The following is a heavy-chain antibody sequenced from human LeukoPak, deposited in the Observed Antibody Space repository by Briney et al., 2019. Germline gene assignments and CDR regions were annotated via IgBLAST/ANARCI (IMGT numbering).Heavy chain of an antibody. CDR1: GFTFSSYG. CDR2: IRYDGSNK. V-gene: IGHV3-30*02. J-gene: IGHJ5*02. Sequence: GGSLRLSYAASGFTFSSYGMHWVRQAPGKGLEWVAFIRYDGSNKYYADSVKGRFTISRDNSKNTLYLQMNSLRAEDTAVYYCAKDPPEYQLLPGWFDPWGQGTLVTVSS. D-gene: IGHD2-2*01. CDR3: AKDPPEYQLLPGWFDP.